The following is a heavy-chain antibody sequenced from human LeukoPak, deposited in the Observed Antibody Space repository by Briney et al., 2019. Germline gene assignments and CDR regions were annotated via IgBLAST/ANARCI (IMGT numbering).Heavy chain of an antibody. CDR3: ARHSLWCSGGSCYYNWLDP. J-gene: IGHJ5*02. CDR1: GGSISSSSYY. D-gene: IGHD2-15*01. V-gene: IGHV4-39*01. Sequence: SETLSLTCTVSGGSISSSSYYWGWIRQPPGKGLEWIGSIYYSGSTYYNPSLKSRVTISVDTSKNQFSLKLSSVTAADTAVYYCARHSLWCSGGSCYYNWLDPWGQGTLVTVSS. CDR2: IYYSGST.